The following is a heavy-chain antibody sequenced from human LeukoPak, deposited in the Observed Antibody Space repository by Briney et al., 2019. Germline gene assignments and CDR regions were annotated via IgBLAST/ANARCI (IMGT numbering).Heavy chain of an antibody. V-gene: IGHV3-23*01. CDR1: GFTFSSYA. D-gene: IGHD6-19*01. Sequence: SGGSLRLSCAVSGFTFSSYAMSWVRQAPGKGLEWVSAISGSGGSTYYADSVKGRFTISRDNSKNTLYLQMNSLRAEDTAVYYCVTQWLVRNYYWGQGTLVTVSS. CDR2: ISGSGGST. CDR3: VTQWLVRNYY. J-gene: IGHJ4*02.